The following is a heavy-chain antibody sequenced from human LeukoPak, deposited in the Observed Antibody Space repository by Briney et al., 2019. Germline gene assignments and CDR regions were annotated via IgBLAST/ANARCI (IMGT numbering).Heavy chain of an antibody. CDR3: ARLSSSSDMDV. CDR2: IYHSGST. D-gene: IGHD6-6*01. CDR1: GYSISSGYY. J-gene: IGHJ6*03. Sequence: PETLSLTCTVSGYSISSGYYWGWIRQPPGKGLEWIGSIYHSGSTYYNPSLKSRVTISVDTSKNQFSLKLNSVTAADTAVYYCARLSSSSDMDVWGKGTTVTVSS. V-gene: IGHV4-38-2*02.